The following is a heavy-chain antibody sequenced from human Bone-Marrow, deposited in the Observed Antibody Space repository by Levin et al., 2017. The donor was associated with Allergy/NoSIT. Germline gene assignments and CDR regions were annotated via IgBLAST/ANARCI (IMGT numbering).Heavy chain of an antibody. CDR2: ISTSGSPI. D-gene: IGHD2-15*01. CDR1: GFSFRDYY. Sequence: GESLKISCAASGFSFRDYYMTWIRQAPGKGLEWVSYISTSGSPIYYADSVKGRFTISRDNAKNSLYLQMDSLRAEDSAVYYCAREGLGYCSGGTCYSREYYFDYWGQGILVTVSS. V-gene: IGHV3-11*01. J-gene: IGHJ4*02. CDR3: AREGLGYCSGGTCYSREYYFDY.